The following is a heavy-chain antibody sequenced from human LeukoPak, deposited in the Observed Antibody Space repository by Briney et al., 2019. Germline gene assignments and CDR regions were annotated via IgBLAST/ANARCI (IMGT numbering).Heavy chain of an antibody. CDR3: TTRLRNHFDY. D-gene: IGHD5-12*01. Sequence: GGSLRLSCATSGFTFSSFTMNWVRQAPGKGLEWVSTISDGSRDTHYAGSVKGRFTISRDDSQNIVYLQMDSLRAEDTALYYCTTRLRNHFDYWGQGAQVTVSS. CDR1: GFTFSSFT. CDR2: ISDGSRDT. J-gene: IGHJ4*02. V-gene: IGHV3-23*01.